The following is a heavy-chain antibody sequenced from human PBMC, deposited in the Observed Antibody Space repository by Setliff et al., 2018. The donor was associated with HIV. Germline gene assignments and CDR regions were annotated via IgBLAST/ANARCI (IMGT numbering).Heavy chain of an antibody. V-gene: IGHV4-39*01. J-gene: IGHJ4*02. Sequence: SETLSLTCTVSGDSMSSSSYYWGWIRQPPGEGLEWIGSIFYSGNTYYKPSLKSRVTISVDTSKNQFSLRLNSVTAADTAVYYCARQGNIVVVTSFDYWGQGTLVTVSS. CDR2: IFYSGNT. D-gene: IGHD2-21*02. CDR3: ARQGNIVVVTSFDY. CDR1: GDSMSSSSYY.